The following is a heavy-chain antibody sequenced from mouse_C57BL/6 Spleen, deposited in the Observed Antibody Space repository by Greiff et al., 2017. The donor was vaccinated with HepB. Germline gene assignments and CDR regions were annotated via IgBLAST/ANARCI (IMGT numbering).Heavy chain of an antibody. J-gene: IGHJ4*01. V-gene: IGHV1-50*01. CDR1: GYTFTSYW. CDR2: IDPSDSYT. Sequence: VQLQQPGAELVKPGASVKLSCKASGYTFTSYWMQWVKQRPGQGLEWIGEIDPSDSYTNYNQKFKGEATLTVDTSSSTAYMQLSSLTSEDSAVYYCARRLGQNAMDYWGQGTSVTVSS. D-gene: IGHD4-1*01. CDR3: ARRLGQNAMDY.